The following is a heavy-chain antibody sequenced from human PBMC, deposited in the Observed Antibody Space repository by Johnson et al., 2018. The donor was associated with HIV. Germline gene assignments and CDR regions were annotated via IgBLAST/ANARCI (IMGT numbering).Heavy chain of an antibody. D-gene: IGHD2-15*01. CDR2: ISYDGSNK. Sequence: QVQLVESGGGLVKPGGSLRLSCAASGFTFSDYYMSWIRQAPGKGLEWVAVISYDGSNKYYADSVKGRFTISRDNSKNTLYLQMNSLRVEDTAVYYCARERGISGGFDFWGQGTRVSVSS. V-gene: IGHV3-30*14. CDR3: ARERGISGGFDF. CDR1: GFTFSDYY. J-gene: IGHJ3*01.